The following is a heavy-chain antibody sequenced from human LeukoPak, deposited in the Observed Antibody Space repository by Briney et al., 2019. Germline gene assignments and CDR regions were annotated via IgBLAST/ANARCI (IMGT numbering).Heavy chain of an antibody. J-gene: IGHJ5*02. CDR3: ANLNVP. CDR1: GFTFSSYS. D-gene: IGHD1-1*01. CDR2: ITAGGSHT. V-gene: IGHV3-23*01. Sequence: PGGSLRLSCAASGFTFSSYSMNWVRQAPGKGLEWVSTITAGGSHTYYPDSVKGRFTISRDNSKNTLYLQMNSLRVEDTAVYYCANLNVPWGQGTLVTVSS.